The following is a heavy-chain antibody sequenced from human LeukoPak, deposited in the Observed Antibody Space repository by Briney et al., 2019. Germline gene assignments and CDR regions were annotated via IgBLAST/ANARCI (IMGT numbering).Heavy chain of an antibody. CDR2: MNPNSGTT. CDR3: ARTLRYCSGGSCYLLDY. CDR1: GYTFTSYD. J-gene: IGHJ4*02. Sequence: VRVXCRASGYTFTSYDINWVRQAGGQGLGWMGWMNPNSGTTAYAQKFQGTVTMTTNTSISTAYMELSSLRSEDTAVYYCARTLRYCSGGSCYLLDYWGQGTLVTVSS. V-gene: IGHV1-8*01. D-gene: IGHD2-15*01.